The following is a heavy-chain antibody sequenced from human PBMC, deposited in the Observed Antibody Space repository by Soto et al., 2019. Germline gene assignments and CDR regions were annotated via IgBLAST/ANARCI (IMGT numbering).Heavy chain of an antibody. D-gene: IGHD3-3*01. CDR2: IYHSGSA. CDR1: GGSISSSHW. V-gene: IGHV4-4*02. J-gene: IGHJ4*02. CDR3: AAAGPYGFWSEYDKEGPPDS. Sequence: SETLSLTCAVSGGSISSSHWWIWVRQPPGKGLEWIGQIYHSGSANYNPSLKSRVTMSVDESKSQFSLKMTSVTAADTAVYFCAAAGPYGFWSEYDKEGPPDSWGQGTLVTVSS.